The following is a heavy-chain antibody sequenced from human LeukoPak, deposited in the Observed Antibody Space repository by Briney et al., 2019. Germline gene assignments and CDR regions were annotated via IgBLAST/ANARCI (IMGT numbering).Heavy chain of an antibody. CDR2: ISAYNGNT. CDR1: GYTFTSYG. V-gene: IGHV1-18*01. D-gene: IGHD1-1*01. J-gene: IGHJ3*02. Sequence: ASVKVSCKASGYTFTSYGISWVRQAPGQGLEWMEWISAYNGNTNYAQKLQGRVTMTTDTSTSTAYMELRSLRSDDTAVYYCGVPQSDAFDIWGQGTMVTVSS. CDR3: GVPQSDAFDI.